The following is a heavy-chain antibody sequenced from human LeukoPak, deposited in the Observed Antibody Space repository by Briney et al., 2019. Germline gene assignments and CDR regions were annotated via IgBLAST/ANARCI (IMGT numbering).Heavy chain of an antibody. CDR1: GYTFTGYY. J-gene: IGHJ5*02. CDR3: ARDVYCSGGSCYPQWFDP. Sequence: ASVKVSCKASGYTFTGYYMHWVRQAPGQGLEWMGLINPNSGGTNYAKKFQGRVTMTRDTSISTAYMELSRLRSDDTAVYYCARDVYCSGGSCYPQWFDPWGQGTLVTVSS. V-gene: IGHV1-2*02. D-gene: IGHD2-15*01. CDR2: INPNSGGT.